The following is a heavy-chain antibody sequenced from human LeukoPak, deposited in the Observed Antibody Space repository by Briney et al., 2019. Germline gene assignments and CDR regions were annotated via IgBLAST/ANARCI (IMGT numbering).Heavy chain of an antibody. J-gene: IGHJ5*02. Sequence: PSETLSLTCTVSGGSISSSSYYWGWIRQPPGKELEWIGSIYYSGSTYYNPSLKSRVTMSVDASKNQFSLKMNYVVAADTAVYYCARISGFGESPDHWGQGTLVTVSS. V-gene: IGHV4-39*01. D-gene: IGHD3-10*01. CDR3: ARISGFGESPDH. CDR1: GGSISSSSYY. CDR2: IYYSGST.